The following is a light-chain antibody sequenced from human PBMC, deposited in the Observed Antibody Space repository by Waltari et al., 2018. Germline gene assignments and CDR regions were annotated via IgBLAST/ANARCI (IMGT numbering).Light chain of an antibody. V-gene: IGLV3-1*01. CDR3: QAWDSGPLVV. CDR1: KLGDKF. Sequence: SYELIQSPSVSVSPGQTVSITCSGDKLGDKFVCWYQQKQGQSPVLVIYQDILRPSGVLERFSGSNSGNTATLTISGTQAMDEADYYCQAWDSGPLVVFGGGTKLTVL. J-gene: IGLJ2*01. CDR2: QDI.